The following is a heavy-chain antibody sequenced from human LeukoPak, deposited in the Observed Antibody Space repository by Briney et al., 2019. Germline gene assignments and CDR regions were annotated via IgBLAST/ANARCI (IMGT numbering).Heavy chain of an antibody. J-gene: IGHJ4*02. Sequence: PSETLSLTCAVYGGSFSGYYWSWIRQPPGKGLEWIGEINHSGSTNYNPSLKSRVTMTRDTSTSTVYMELSSLRSEDTAVYYCARSGWRSYPPGGYWGQGTLVTVSS. V-gene: IGHV4-34*10. D-gene: IGHD6-19*01. CDR3: ARSGWRSYPPGGY. CDR2: INHSGST. CDR1: GGSFSGYY.